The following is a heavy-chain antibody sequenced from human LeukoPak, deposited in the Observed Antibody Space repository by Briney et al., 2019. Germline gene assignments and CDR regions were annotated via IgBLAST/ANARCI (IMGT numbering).Heavy chain of an antibody. D-gene: IGHD6-13*01. CDR3: ARAAAAAHFDY. CDR1: GYTFTSYG. CDR2: ISAYNGNT. V-gene: IGHV1-18*01. Sequence: ASVKVSCKASGYTFTSYGISWVRQAPGQGLEWMGWISAYNGNTNYAQKLQGRVTTTADTSTSTAYMELRSLRSDDTAVYYCARAAAAAHFDYWGQGTLVTVSS. J-gene: IGHJ4*02.